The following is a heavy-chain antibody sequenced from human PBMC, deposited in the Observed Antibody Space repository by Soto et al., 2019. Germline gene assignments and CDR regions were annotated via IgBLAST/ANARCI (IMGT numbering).Heavy chain of an antibody. Sequence: GGSLRLSCAASGFTFSSYGMHWVRQAPGKGLEWVAVIWYDGSNKYYADSVKGRFTISRDNSKNTLYLQMNSLRAEDTAVYYCARHVYSNYGIDYYYGMDVWGQGTTVTVSS. D-gene: IGHD4-4*01. J-gene: IGHJ6*02. V-gene: IGHV3-33*01. CDR3: ARHVYSNYGIDYYYGMDV. CDR1: GFTFSSYG. CDR2: IWYDGSNK.